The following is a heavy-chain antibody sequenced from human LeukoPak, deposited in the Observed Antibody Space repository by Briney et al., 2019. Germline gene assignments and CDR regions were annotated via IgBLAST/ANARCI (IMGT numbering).Heavy chain of an antibody. CDR1: GGSVSSSSYY. V-gene: IGHV4-39*01. CDR2: IYYSGST. Sequence: SETLSLTCIVSGGSVSSSSYYWGWIRQPPGKGLEWIGNIYYSGSTYYNPSFKSRVTISVDTSKNQFSLKLSSVTAADTAVYYCARLGYSYGSLNFDYWGQGTLVTVSS. J-gene: IGHJ4*02. D-gene: IGHD5-18*01. CDR3: ARLGYSYGSLNFDY.